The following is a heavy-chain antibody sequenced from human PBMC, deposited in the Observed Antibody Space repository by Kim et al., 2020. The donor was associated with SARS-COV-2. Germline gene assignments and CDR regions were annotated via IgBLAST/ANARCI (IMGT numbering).Heavy chain of an antibody. V-gene: IGHV3-33*01. Sequence: GGSLRLSCAASGFTFSSYGMHWVRQAPGKGLEWVAVIWYDGSNKYYADSVKGRFTISRDNSKNTLYLQMNSLNSLRAEDKGVYYCARDDSDSSGYDSGIDYWGQGTLVTVSS. CDR2: IWYDGSNK. J-gene: IGHJ4*02. CDR1: GFTFSSYG. CDR3: ARDDSDSSGYDSGIDY. D-gene: IGHD3-22*01.